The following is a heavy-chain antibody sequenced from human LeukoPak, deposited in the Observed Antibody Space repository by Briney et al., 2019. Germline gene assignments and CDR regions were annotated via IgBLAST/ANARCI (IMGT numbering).Heavy chain of an antibody. J-gene: IGHJ5*02. CDR1: GFTFGDYA. CDR3: TRGNSSGWYVVGWFDP. V-gene: IGHV3-49*03. Sequence: PGRSLRLSCTASGFTFGDYAMRWFRQAPGKGLEWVGFIRSKAHGRTTEYAESVKGRFTISRDDSHSVAYLQMNSLKTEDTAVYYCTRGNSSGWYVVGWFDPWGQGTLVTVSS. D-gene: IGHD6-19*01. CDR2: IRSKAHGRTT.